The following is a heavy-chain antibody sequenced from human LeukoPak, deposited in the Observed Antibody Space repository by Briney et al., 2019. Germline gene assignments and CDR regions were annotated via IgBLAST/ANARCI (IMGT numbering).Heavy chain of an antibody. CDR3: AREGSSAYYPVDY. Sequence: PSETLSLTCTVSGGSISSGDYYWSWIRQPPGKGLEWIGSIYYSGSTYYNPSLKSRVTISVDTSKNQFSLKLTSVTAADTAVYYCAREGSSAYYPVDYWGQGTLVTASS. D-gene: IGHD3-22*01. CDR2: IYYSGST. V-gene: IGHV4-30-4*01. J-gene: IGHJ4*02. CDR1: GGSISSGDYY.